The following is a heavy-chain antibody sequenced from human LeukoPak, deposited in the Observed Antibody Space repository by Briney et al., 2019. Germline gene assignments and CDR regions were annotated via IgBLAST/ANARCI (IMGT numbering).Heavy chain of an antibody. D-gene: IGHD2-15*01. J-gene: IGHJ4*02. CDR3: AAPHPYCSGGNCYLVY. CDR2: IIPIFGTA. CDR1: GGTFSSYA. V-gene: IGHV1-69*13. Sequence: ASVKVSCKASGGTFSSYAISWVRQAPGQGLEWMGGIIPIFGTANYAQKFQGRVTITADESTSTAYMELSSLRSEDTAVYYCAAPHPYCSGGNCYLVYWGQGTLVTVSS.